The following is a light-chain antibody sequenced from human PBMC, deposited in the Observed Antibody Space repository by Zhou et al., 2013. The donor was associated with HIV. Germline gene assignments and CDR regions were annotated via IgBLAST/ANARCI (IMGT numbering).Light chain of an antibody. Sequence: AIQLTQSPSSLSASIGDRVNITCRASQDIFTYLAWYQQTPGKAPRVLVYDASTLQSGVSSRFNGSGSGADFTLTISGLQREDFAIYYCQQLNSFPLTFGQGSRLEI. V-gene: IGKV1-13*02. CDR1: QDIFTY. CDR3: QQLNSFPLT. CDR2: DAS. J-gene: IGKJ5*01.